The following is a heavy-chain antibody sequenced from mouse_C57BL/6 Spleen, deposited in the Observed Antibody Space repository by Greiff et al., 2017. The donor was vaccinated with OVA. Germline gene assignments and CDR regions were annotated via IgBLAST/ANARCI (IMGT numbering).Heavy chain of an antibody. CDR3: ARTGMYAMDY. CDR1: GYTFTSYW. V-gene: IGHV1-52*01. CDR2: IDPSDSET. J-gene: IGHJ4*01. Sequence: QVQLQQPGAELVRPGSSVKLSCKASGYTFTSYWMHWVKQRPIQGLEWIGNIDPSDSETHYNQKFKDKATLTVDKSSSTAYMQLSSLTSEDSAVYYCARTGMYAMDYWGQGTSVTVSA. D-gene: IGHD1-1*01.